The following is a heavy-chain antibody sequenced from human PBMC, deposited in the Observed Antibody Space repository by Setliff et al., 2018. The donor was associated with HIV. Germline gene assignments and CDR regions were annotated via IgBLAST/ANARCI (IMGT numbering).Heavy chain of an antibody. CDR2: VYPADSNT. CDR1: GYVFSDYW. Sequence: LGESLKISCEVSGYVFSDYWIAWVRQTPGKGLEWMGLVYPADSNTIYSPSFQHQVTISADKSFSTAFLQWSDVKASDSGIYFCARLGGSFGIPHFDFWGQGTPVTVS. J-gene: IGHJ4*02. V-gene: IGHV5-51*01. D-gene: IGHD3-3*02. CDR3: ARLGGSFGIPHFDF.